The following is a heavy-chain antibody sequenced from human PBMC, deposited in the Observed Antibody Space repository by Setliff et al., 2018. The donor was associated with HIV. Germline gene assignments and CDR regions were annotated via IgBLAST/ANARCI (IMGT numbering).Heavy chain of an antibody. D-gene: IGHD2-21*01. Sequence: ASVKVSCKASGFIFTDYQIHWVRQAPGQGLEWMGRFNPNSGVTSSPQNLQGRVTMTRDTSINTAYMELTRLRSDDTAVYYCARVLHCGGDCYTDAFDIWGQGTMVTVSS. CDR2: FNPNSGVT. V-gene: IGHV1-2*06. CDR3: ARVLHCGGDCYTDAFDI. CDR1: GFIFTDYQ. J-gene: IGHJ3*02.